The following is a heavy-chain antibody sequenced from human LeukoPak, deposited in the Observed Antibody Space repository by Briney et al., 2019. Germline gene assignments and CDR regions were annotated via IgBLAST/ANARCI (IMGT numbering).Heavy chain of an antibody. Sequence: GGSLRLSCAASGFTFISYWMSWVRQAPGKGLEWVANIKQDGSEKYYVDSVKGRFTISRDNAKNSLCLQMNSLRAEDTAVYYCARADSSIAARLSRSSIFTYYYYMDVWGKGTTVTLSS. D-gene: IGHD6-6*01. CDR2: IKQDGSEK. V-gene: IGHV3-7*01. CDR3: ARADSSIAARLSRSSIFTYYYYMDV. CDR1: GFTFISYW. J-gene: IGHJ6*03.